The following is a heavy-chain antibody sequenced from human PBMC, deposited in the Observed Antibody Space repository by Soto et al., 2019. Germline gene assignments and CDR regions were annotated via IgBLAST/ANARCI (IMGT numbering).Heavy chain of an antibody. D-gene: IGHD3-10*01. CDR2: IDGSGGIT. CDR3: VKNSGWFNS. CDR1: GFTFGTTD. Sequence: QLLQSGGGLVQPGGSLTLSCAASGFTFGTTDMSWVRQAPGEGLGWVSTIDGSGGITYYGDSGKWRFTISRDNSRNTVYLQLNSLRGYDTALYYCVKNSGWFNSWGQGALVTVSS. J-gene: IGHJ5*01. V-gene: IGHV3-23*01.